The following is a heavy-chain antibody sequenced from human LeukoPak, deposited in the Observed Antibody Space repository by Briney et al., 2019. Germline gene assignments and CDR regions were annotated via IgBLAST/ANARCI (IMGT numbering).Heavy chain of an antibody. D-gene: IGHD3-16*02. J-gene: IGHJ4*02. CDR2: IYTSGST. V-gene: IGHV4-4*09. Sequence: PSETLSLTCTVSGGSISSYYWSWIRQPPGKGLERIGYIYTSGSTNYNPSLKSRVTISVDTSKNQFSLKLSSVTAADTAVYYCARHLSGWYYFDYWGQGTLVTVSS. CDR1: GGSISSYY. CDR3: ARHLSGWYYFDY.